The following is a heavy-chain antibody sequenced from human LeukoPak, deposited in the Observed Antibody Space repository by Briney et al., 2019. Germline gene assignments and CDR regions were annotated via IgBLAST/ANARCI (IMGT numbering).Heavy chain of an antibody. CDR2: IKKDGSEK. V-gene: IGHV3-7*05. CDR1: GFTFSIHW. CDR3: ARGYGGYGNWADP. D-gene: IGHD4-17*01. Sequence: GGSLRLSSADSGFTFSIHWMSWVRQAPGKGLEWVANIKKDGSEKYYVDSVKGRFTISRDNANNSLYLQMNGLRAEDTALYYCARGYGGYGNWADPWVEGTLVTVSS. J-gene: IGHJ5*02.